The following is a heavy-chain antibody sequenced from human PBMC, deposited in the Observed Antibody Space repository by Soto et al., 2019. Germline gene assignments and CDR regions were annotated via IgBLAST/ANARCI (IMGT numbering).Heavy chain of an antibody. Sequence: ELQLVESGGGLVKPGGSLRLSCAASGFIFSSKTMNWVRQAPGKGLEWVSSISSSSSYIYYADSVKGRFTISRDNAKNSQYLQMNSLRVEDTAVYYCARDSSLDYWGQGTLVTVSS. CDR3: ARDSSLDY. CDR1: GFIFSSKT. D-gene: IGHD2-2*01. CDR2: ISSSSSYI. V-gene: IGHV3-21*01. J-gene: IGHJ4*02.